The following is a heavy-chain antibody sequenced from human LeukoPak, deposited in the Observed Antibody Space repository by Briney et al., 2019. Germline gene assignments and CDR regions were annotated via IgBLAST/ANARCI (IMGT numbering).Heavy chain of an antibody. V-gene: IGHV4-4*07. Sequence: SETLSLTCTVSSGSMNSYYWGWVRQPAGRGLEWIGRIYTTDKTDYDPSLKSRLTMSVDTSKPQFSLNLRSVSAAYTAIYYCARHGYTASHYFLDYWSQGTLVTVSS. CDR2: IYTTDKT. CDR3: ARHGYTASHYFLDY. D-gene: IGHD3-16*01. CDR1: SGSMNSYY. J-gene: IGHJ4*02.